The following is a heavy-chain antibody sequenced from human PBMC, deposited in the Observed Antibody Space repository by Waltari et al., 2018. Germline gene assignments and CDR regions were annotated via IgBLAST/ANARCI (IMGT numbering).Heavy chain of an antibody. V-gene: IGHV3-74*01. J-gene: IGHJ4*02. CDR1: GFTFSSYC. Sequence: EVQLVESGGGLVQPGGSLSLSCDASGFTFSSYCRHWVRQTPGKGLVWVSRISSDGNTTTYADSVKGRVTISRDNAKNTLYLQMNSLRAEDTALYYCARVEYTYGPYCFDSWGQGTPVTVSS. CDR2: ISSDGNTT. D-gene: IGHD5-18*01. CDR3: ARVEYTYGPYCFDS.